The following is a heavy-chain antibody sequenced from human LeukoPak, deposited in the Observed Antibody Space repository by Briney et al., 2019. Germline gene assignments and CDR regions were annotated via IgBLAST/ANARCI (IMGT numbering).Heavy chain of an antibody. J-gene: IGHJ4*02. V-gene: IGHV4-30-4*08. CDR2: IYYSGST. CDR1: GGSISSGDYY. D-gene: IGHD7-27*01. Sequence: TLSLTCTVSGGSISSGDYYWSWIRQPPGKGLGWIGYIYYSGSTYYNPSHKSRVTISVDTSKNQFSLKLSSVTAADTAVYYCARDQLGIIDYWGQGTLVTVSS. CDR3: ARDQLGIIDY.